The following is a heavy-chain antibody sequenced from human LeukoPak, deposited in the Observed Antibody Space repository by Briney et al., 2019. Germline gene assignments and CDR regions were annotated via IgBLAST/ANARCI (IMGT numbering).Heavy chain of an antibody. V-gene: IGHV3-53*01. J-gene: IGHJ4*02. D-gene: IGHD3-9*01. CDR2: IYSGGST. Sequence: SGGSLRLSCAAFGFTVSSNYMSWVRQAPGKGLEWVSVIYSGGSTYYADSVQGRFTISRDNSKNTLYLQMNSLRAEDTAVYYCARGPVRYFDWLSLDYWGQGTLVTVSS. CDR1: GFTVSSNY. CDR3: ARGPVRYFDWLSLDY.